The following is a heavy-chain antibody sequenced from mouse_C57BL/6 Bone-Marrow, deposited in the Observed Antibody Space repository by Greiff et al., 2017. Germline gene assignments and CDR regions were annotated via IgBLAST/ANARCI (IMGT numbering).Heavy chain of an antibody. V-gene: IGHV2-9-1*01. J-gene: IGHJ4*01. D-gene: IGHD2-2*01. CDR3: ARGAYGYEGYYAMDY. CDR1: GFSLTSYA. CDR2: LWTGGGT. Sequence: QVQLQQSGPGLVAPSQSLSITCTVSGFSLTSYAISWVRQPPGKGLEWLGVLWTGGGTNYNSALKSRLSISKDNSKSQVFLKMNSLQTDDTARYYCARGAYGYEGYYAMDYWGQGTSVTVSS.